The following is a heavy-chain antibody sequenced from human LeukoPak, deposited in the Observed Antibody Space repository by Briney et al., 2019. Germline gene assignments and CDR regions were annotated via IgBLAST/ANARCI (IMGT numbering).Heavy chain of an antibody. CDR1: GFTFSNFW. CDR3: ARDGCTSTTCSTLGGFSS. J-gene: IGHJ5*02. Sequence: GGSLRLSCAASGFTFSNFWMSWVREAPGKGLEWVANIKQDGFEKYYVDSVRGRFTISRDNAKNSLSLQMNSLRAEDTAVYYCARDGCTSTTCSTLGGFSSWGQGTLVTVSS. V-gene: IGHV3-7*01. CDR2: IKQDGFEK. D-gene: IGHD2-2*01.